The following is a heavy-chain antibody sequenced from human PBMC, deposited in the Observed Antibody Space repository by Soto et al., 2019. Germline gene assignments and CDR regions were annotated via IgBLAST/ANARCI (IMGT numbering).Heavy chain of an antibody. D-gene: IGHD3-9*01. CDR1: GGTFSSYA. Sequence: GASVKVSCKASGGTFSSYAISWVRQAPGQGLEWMGWINAGNGETIYAQRFQGRVTMTEDTSTDTAYMELSSLRSEDTAVYYCATDQKGYDILTGYYPYYYYGMDVWGQGTTVTVSS. CDR3: ATDQKGYDILTGYYPYYYYGMDV. V-gene: IGHV1-69*10. CDR2: INAGNGET. J-gene: IGHJ6*02.